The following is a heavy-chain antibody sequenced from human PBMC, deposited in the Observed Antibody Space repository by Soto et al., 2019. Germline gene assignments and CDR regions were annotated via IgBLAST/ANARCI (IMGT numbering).Heavy chain of an antibody. CDR3: ARSWSGSTMDYYYYYYMDV. CDR1: GGSISSGGYY. J-gene: IGHJ6*03. V-gene: IGHV4-31*03. CDR2: IYYSGST. Sequence: SETLSLTCTVSGGSISSGGYYWSWIRQHPGKGLEWIGYIYYSGSTYYNPSLKSRVTISVDTSKNQFSLKLSSVTAADTAVYYCARSWSGSTMDYYYYYYMDVWGKGTTVTVSS. D-gene: IGHD3-3*01.